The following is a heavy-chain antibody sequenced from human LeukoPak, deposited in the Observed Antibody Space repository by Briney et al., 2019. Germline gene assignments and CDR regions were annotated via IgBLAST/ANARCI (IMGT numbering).Heavy chain of an antibody. CDR1: GFTFSSYG. CDR3: ANPVVFSDPYYYGMDV. D-gene: IGHD2-8*02. Sequence: PGRSLRLSCAASGFTFSSYGMHWVRQAPGKGLEWVAVISYDGSNKYYADSVKGRFTISRDNSKNTLYLQMNSLRAEDTAVYYCANPVVFSDPYYYGMDVWGQGTTVTVSS. CDR2: ISYDGSNK. V-gene: IGHV3-30*18. J-gene: IGHJ6*02.